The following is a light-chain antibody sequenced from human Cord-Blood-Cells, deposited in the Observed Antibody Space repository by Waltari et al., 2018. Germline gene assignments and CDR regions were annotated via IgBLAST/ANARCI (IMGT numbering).Light chain of an antibody. V-gene: IGLV2-14*01. CDR2: DVS. J-gene: IGLJ2*01. Sequence: QSALTQPASVSGSPGQSTTTPCTGTSSDAGGLNYFSWYQQHPGKAPKLMIYDVSNRPSGVSNRFSGSKSGNTASLTISGLQAEDEADYYCSSYTSSSTPRVFGGGTKLTVL. CDR1: SSDAGGLNY. CDR3: SSYTSSSTPRV.